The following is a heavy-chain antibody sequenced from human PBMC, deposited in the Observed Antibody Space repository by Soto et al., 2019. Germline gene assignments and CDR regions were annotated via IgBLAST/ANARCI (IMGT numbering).Heavy chain of an antibody. D-gene: IGHD2-2*02. Sequence: QVQLVQSGAEVKKPGSSVKVSCKVAGDTFSSYGISWVRQAPGQGIDLMGGIIPMYGTANYAQKFQCGVTITAEVPTTAAYMERSILRYEDTAVYLCVRAHGYGTSRSCYRDYYYYGMDVWGQGTTVTVSS. CDR3: VRAHGYGTSRSCYRDYYYYGMDV. CDR2: IIPMYGTA. CDR1: GDTFSSYG. V-gene: IGHV1-69*01. J-gene: IGHJ6*02.